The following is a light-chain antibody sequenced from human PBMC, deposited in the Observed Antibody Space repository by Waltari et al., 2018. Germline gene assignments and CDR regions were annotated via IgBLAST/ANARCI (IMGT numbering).Light chain of an antibody. CDR3: QQCNSYPIT. CDR2: AAS. CDR1: QGISSS. Sequence: DIQLTQSPSFLSASVGDRVTITCRASQGISSSSAWYHQKPGKAPKLLIYAASTLQSGVPSRFSGSGSGTEFTRTISSLQPEDFATYYCQQCNSYPITFGQGTRLEIK. V-gene: IGKV1-9*01. J-gene: IGKJ5*01.